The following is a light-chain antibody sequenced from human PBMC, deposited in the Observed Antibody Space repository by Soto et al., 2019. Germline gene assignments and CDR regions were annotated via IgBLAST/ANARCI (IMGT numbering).Light chain of an antibody. J-gene: IGKJ3*01. CDR2: AAS. CDR1: QSISSY. V-gene: IGKV1-39*01. Sequence: DNQMTQSPSSLSASVGDRVTITCRASQSISSYLNWYQQKPGKAPKLLIYAASSLQSGVPSRFSGSGSGTDFTLTISSLQPEDFATYYCQQSYSTPLTSGPGTKADIK. CDR3: QQSYSTPLT.